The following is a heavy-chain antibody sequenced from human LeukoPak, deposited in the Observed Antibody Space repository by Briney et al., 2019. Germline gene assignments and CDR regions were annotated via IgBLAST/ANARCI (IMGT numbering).Heavy chain of an antibody. CDR3: ARQELVVAAGTKRRPLDF. CDR2: IHQDGEP. J-gene: IGHJ4*02. V-gene: IGHV4-4*02. CDR1: GASITNNW. D-gene: IGHD6-13*01. Sequence: SETLSLTCAVSGASITNNWWSWVRQSPGKGLEWIGEIHQDGEPHYNTSLTSRVTLSLDSAQNQFSLKLTSVTAADTAVYYCARQELVVAAGTKRRPLDFWGQGTLVAVSS.